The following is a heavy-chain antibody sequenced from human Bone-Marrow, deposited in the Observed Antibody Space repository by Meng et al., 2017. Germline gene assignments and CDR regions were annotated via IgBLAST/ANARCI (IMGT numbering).Heavy chain of an antibody. V-gene: IGHV1-69*04. CDR1: GGTFISYT. CDR2: IIPILGIA. D-gene: IGHD5-12*01. CDR3: ARESGHSHY. J-gene: IGHJ4*02. Sequence: SVKVSCKASGGTFISYTISWVRQAPGQGLEWMGRIIPILGIANYAQKFQGRVTITADKSTSTAYMELSSLRSEETAVYYCARESGHSHYWGQGTLVTVSS.